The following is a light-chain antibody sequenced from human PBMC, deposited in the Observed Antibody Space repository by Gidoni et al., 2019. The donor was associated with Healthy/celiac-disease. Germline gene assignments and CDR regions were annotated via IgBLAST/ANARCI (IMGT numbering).Light chain of an antibody. J-gene: IGLJ3*02. V-gene: IGLV3-1*01. CDR3: QAWDSSPGV. CDR1: KLGDKY. Sequence: SYELTQPPSVSVSPGQTASITCSGDKLGDKYACWYQQKPGLSPVLVIYQDSKRPSGIPERFSGSNSGNTATLTISGTQAMDEADYYCQAWDSSPGVFGGGTKLTVL. CDR2: QDS.